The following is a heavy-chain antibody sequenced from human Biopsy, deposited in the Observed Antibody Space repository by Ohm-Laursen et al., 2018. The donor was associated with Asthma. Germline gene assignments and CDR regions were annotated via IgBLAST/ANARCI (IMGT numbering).Heavy chain of an antibody. CDR3: ARPREYYYDSSGYYYHAFDI. CDR1: GFTFSSYG. CDR2: IWYDGSNK. V-gene: IGHV3-33*01. Sequence: SLRLSCAASGFTFSSYGMHWVRQAPGKGLEWVAVIWYDGSNKYYADSVKGRFTISRDNSKNTLYLQMNSLRAEDTAVYYCARPREYYYDSSGYYYHAFDIWGQGTMVTVSS. D-gene: IGHD3-22*01. J-gene: IGHJ3*02.